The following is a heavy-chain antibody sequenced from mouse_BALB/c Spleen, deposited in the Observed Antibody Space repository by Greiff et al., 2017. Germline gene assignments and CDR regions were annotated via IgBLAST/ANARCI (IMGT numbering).Heavy chain of an antibody. D-gene: IGHD2-2*01. CDR2: ISYSGST. J-gene: IGHJ3*01. Sequence: VQLKQSGPGLVKPSQSLSLTCTVTGYSITSDYAWNWIRQFPGNKLEWMGYISYSGSTSYNPSLKSRISITRDTSKNQFFLQLNSVTTEDTATYYCATYGYEGFAYWGQGTLVTVSA. V-gene: IGHV3-2*02. CDR3: ATYGYEGFAY. CDR1: GYSITSDYA.